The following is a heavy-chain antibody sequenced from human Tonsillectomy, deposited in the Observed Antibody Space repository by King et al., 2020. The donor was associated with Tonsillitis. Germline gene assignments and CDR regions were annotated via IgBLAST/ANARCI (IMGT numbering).Heavy chain of an antibody. CDR3: ARELGPVAGTAQDNNWFDP. J-gene: IGHJ5*02. D-gene: IGHD6-19*01. CDR1: GYTLTSYA. V-gene: IGHV7-4-1*02. CDR2: INTNTGNP. Sequence: VQLVQSGSELKKPGASVKVSCKASGYTLTSYAMNWVRQAPGQGLEWMGWINTNTGNPTYAQGFTGRFVFSLDTSVSTAYLQISSLKAEDTAVYYCARELGPVAGTAQDNNWFDPWGQGTLVTVSS.